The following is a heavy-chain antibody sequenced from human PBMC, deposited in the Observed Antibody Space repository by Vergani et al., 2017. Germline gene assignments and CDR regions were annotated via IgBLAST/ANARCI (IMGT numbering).Heavy chain of an antibody. D-gene: IGHD6-13*01. J-gene: IGHJ4*02. V-gene: IGHV6-1*01. CDR3: ARGLGYSSSWLFDY. CDR2: TYYRSKLYN. CDR1: GDSVSSNSAA. Sequence: QVQLQQSGPGLVKPSPTLSLTCAISGDSVSSNSAAWNWIRQSPSRGLEWLGRTYYRSKLYNDYAVSVKSRININPDTSKNQFSLQLNSVTPEDTAVYYCARGLGYSSSWLFDYWGQGTLVTVSS.